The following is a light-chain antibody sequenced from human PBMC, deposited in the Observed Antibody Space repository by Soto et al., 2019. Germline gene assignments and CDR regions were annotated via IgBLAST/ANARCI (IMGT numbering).Light chain of an antibody. CDR3: QQRSDWPRLT. Sequence: IVMTQSPATSVSPGERATLSCRASESVSGNLAWYQQKPAQAPRLLIYGASTRATGVPARFTGRGSGTEFTLTISSLEPEDFAVYYCQQRSDWPRLTFGGGTKVEIK. J-gene: IGKJ4*01. CDR2: GAS. V-gene: IGKV3-15*01. CDR1: ESVSGN.